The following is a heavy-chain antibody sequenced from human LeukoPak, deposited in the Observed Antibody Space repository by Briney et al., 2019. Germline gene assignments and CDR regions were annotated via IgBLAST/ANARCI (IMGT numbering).Heavy chain of an antibody. CDR2: IYPSDGST. Sequence: ASVTVSCKASGYSFTSNYIHWVRQAPGQGLEWMGMIYPSDGSTSYAQKFQGRVTVTRDTSTSTVHMELSGLRSEDTAVYYCARDQEAFDYWGQGTLVTASS. V-gene: IGHV1-46*01. CDR1: GYSFTSNY. J-gene: IGHJ4*02. CDR3: ARDQEAFDY.